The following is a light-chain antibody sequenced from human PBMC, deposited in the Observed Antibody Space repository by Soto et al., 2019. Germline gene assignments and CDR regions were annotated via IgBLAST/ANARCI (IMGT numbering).Light chain of an antibody. CDR2: GHR. V-gene: IGLV1-40*01. Sequence: QSVLTQPPSVSGAPGQRVTISCTGSSSNIGAGYDVHWYQQLPGTAPKLLIYGHRNRPSGVPDRFSGSKSGTSASLAITGLQAEDDADYYCQSYDSRLSGYVFGTGTKLSVL. J-gene: IGLJ1*01. CDR1: SSNIGAGYD. CDR3: QSYDSRLSGYV.